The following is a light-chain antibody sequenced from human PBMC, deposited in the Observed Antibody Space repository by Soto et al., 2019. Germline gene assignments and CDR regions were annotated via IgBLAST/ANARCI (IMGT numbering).Light chain of an antibody. CDR1: QSISSY. Sequence: EIVLTQSPVTLSLSPGERATLSCRASQSISSYLAWYQQKPGQAPRLLIYDASNRATGIPARFSGSGSGTDFTLTISSLEPEDFAVYCCQQRSNWPLTFGAGTKVEIK. CDR3: QQRSNWPLT. V-gene: IGKV3-11*01. J-gene: IGKJ4*01. CDR2: DAS.